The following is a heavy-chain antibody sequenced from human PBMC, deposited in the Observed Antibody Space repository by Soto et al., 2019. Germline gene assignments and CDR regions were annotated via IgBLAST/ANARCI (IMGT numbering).Heavy chain of an antibody. CDR2: IYYSGST. V-gene: IGHV4-31*03. CDR1: GGSISSGGYY. D-gene: IGHD3-10*01. J-gene: IGHJ6*02. Sequence: PWETLSLTCTVSGGSISSGGYYWSWIRQHPGKGLEWIGYIYYSGSTYYNPSLKSRVTISVDTSKNQFSLKLSSVTAADTAVYYCARDRSTMVRGAPADSVDCYGMDVWGQGTTVTVSS. CDR3: ARDRSTMVRGAPADSVDCYGMDV.